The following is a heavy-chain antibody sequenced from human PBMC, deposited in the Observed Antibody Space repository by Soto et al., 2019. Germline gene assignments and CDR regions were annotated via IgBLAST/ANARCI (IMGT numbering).Heavy chain of an antibody. CDR1: GFTFSSYA. CDR2: ISGSGGST. V-gene: IGHV3-23*01. D-gene: IGHD3-3*01. CDR3: AKVPTIFGVVIIYYYYYYMDV. Sequence: GGSLRLSCAASGFTFSSYAMSWVRQAPGKGLEWVSAISGSGGSTYYADSMKGRFTISRDNSKNTLYLQMNSLRAEDTAVYYCAKVPTIFGVVIIYYYYYYMDVWGKGTTVTVSS. J-gene: IGHJ6*03.